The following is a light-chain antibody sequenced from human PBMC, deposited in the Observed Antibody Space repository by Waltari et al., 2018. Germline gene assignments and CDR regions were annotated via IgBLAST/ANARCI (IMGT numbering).Light chain of an antibody. Sequence: EIVLTQSPGTLSLSPGEIATLSCRASQGVSSSYLAWYQQKPGQAPRLLIYGASSRATGIPDRFSGSGSGTDFTLTISRLEPEDFAVYYCQQYGSSPTFGQGTKVEIK. CDR2: GAS. J-gene: IGKJ1*01. CDR1: QGVSSSY. V-gene: IGKV3-20*01. CDR3: QQYGSSPT.